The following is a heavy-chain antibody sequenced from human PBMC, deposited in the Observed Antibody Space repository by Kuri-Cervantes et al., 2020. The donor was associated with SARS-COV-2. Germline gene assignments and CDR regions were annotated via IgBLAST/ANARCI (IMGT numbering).Heavy chain of an antibody. CDR3: ARVKSVVTPDIDY. J-gene: IGHJ4*02. V-gene: IGHV4-34*01. Sequence: ESLKISCAVYGGSFSGYYRSWIRQPPGKGLEWIGEINHSGSTNYNPSLKSRVTISVDTSKNQFSLKLSSVTAADTAVYYCARVKSVVTPDIDYWGQGTLVTVSS. CDR2: INHSGST. D-gene: IGHD4-23*01. CDR1: GGSFSGYY.